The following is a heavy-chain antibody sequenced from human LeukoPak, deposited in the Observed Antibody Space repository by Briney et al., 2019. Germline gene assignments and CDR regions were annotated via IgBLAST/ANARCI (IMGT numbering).Heavy chain of an antibody. CDR3: ARDPAPYCVGTSCYYQNAFDI. CDR2: ISAYNGNT. J-gene: IGHJ3*02. Sequence: ASVKVSCKASGYTFTSYGISWVRQAPGQGLEWMGWISAYNGNTNYAQKLQGRVTMTTDTSTSTAYMELRSLRSDDTAVYYCARDPAPYCVGTSCYYQNAFDIWGQGTMVTVSS. V-gene: IGHV1-18*01. D-gene: IGHD2-2*01. CDR1: GYTFTSYG.